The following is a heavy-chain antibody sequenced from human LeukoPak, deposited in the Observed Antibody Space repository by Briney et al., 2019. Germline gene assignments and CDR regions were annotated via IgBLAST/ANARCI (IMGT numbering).Heavy chain of an antibody. J-gene: IGHJ4*02. D-gene: IGHD6-13*01. Sequence: RGSLRLSCAASGFTVSRNYMSWVRQAPGKGLEWVSVIYSGGSIYYADSVKGRFTISRDNSKNTLYLQMNSLRAEDTAVYYCARAGPSSSWHQFDYWGQGTLVTVSS. V-gene: IGHV3-66*01. CDR3: ARAGPSSSWHQFDY. CDR2: IYSGGSI. CDR1: GFTVSRNY.